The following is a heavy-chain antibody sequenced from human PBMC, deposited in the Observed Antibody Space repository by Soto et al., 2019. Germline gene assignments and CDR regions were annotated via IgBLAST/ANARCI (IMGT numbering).Heavy chain of an antibody. CDR1: GYTFTSYG. V-gene: IGHV1-18*01. Sequence: GASVKVSCKASGYTFTSYGISWVRQAPGQGLEWMGWISAYNGNTNYAQKLQGRVTMTTDTSTSTAYMELRSLRSDDTAVYYCARDSPYDSPGYAFDIWGQGTMVTVSS. CDR3: ARDSPYDSPGYAFDI. J-gene: IGHJ3*02. D-gene: IGHD3-22*01. CDR2: ISAYNGNT.